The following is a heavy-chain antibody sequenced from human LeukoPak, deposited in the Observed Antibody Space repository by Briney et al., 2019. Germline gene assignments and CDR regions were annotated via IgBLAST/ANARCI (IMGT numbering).Heavy chain of an antibody. CDR2: INPNSGVT. D-gene: IGHD6-19*01. J-gene: IGHJ4*02. V-gene: IGHV1-2*02. Sequence: GASVTVSCKASGYTFTGYYIHWVRQAPGQGLEWMGWINPNSGVTHYPQKFQGRVTITRDTSIRTAYMEVSSLRSDDTAVYYCARGQQWLEAFDYWGLGTLVTVSS. CDR1: GYTFTGYY. CDR3: ARGQQWLEAFDY.